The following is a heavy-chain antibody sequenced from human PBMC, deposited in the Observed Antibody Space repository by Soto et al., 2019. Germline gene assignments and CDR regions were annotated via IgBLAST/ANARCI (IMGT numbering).Heavy chain of an antibody. Sequence: PGGSLRLSCSASGFTFSSYAMHWVRQAPGKGLEYVSAISSNGCSTYYADSVKGRFTISRDNAKNTLYLQMSSLRAEDTAVYYCVRAPGRYYYGMDVWGQGTTVTVSS. J-gene: IGHJ6*02. V-gene: IGHV3-64D*06. CDR2: ISSNGCST. CDR3: VRAPGRYYYGMDV. D-gene: IGHD1-26*01. CDR1: GFTFSSYA.